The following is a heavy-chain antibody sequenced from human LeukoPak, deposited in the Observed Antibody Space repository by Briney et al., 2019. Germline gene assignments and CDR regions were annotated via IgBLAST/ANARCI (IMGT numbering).Heavy chain of an antibody. J-gene: IGHJ4*02. CDR3: ARDPGFFDY. D-gene: IGHD7-27*01. CDR1: GFTFSSYE. Sequence: PGGSLRLSCAASGFTFSSYEMNWVRQAPGKGLEWVSYISASSVTIYDADSVKGRFTIFRDNAKNSLYLHMNSLRDEDTAVYYCARDPGFFDYWGQGTLVTVSS. CDR2: ISASSVTI. V-gene: IGHV3-48*03.